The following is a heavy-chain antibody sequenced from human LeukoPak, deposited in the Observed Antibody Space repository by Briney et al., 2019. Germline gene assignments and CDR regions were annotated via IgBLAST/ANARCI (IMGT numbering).Heavy chain of an antibody. CDR3: APQQTYSPYNWFDP. V-gene: IGHV3-7*01. J-gene: IGHJ5*02. D-gene: IGHD5-12*01. CDR1: GFMFSSNW. Sequence: GGSLRLSCAASGFMFSSNWMSWVRLGPGKGLEWVANIKEDGTETYYVDSVKGRFTISRDNAKNTLYLQMNSLRAEDTAVYYCAPQQTYSPYNWFDPWGQGTLVTVSS. CDR2: IKEDGTET.